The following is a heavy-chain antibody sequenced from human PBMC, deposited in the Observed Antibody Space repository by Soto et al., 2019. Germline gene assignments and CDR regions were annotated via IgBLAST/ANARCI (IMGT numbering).Heavy chain of an antibody. V-gene: IGHV4-4*02. Sequence: QLQLQESGPGLVKPSETLSLTCSVSGASISNNYYWSWVRQTPGKGLEWIANIYHSGSTNYNPSLKRRVTISLDKSKTRVSLHLSSVTAADTAVYFCGRDVGGVHWYFALWGRGTLVTVSS. CDR3: GRDVGGVHWYFAL. CDR1: GASISNNYY. D-gene: IGHD1-26*01. J-gene: IGHJ2*01. CDR2: IYHSGST.